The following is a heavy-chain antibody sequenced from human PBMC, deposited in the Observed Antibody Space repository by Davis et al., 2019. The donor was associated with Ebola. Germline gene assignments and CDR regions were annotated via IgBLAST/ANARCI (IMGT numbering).Heavy chain of an antibody. CDR2: INSDGSTT. Sequence: GESLKISCAASRFTFSDSWMHWVRQVPGKGLVWVARINSDGSTTHYADSVKGRFTISRDNSKNTLYLQMNSLRAEDTAVYYCAREQYYYGSGSYYYGMDVWGQGTTVTVSS. D-gene: IGHD3-10*01. CDR1: RFTFSDSW. J-gene: IGHJ6*02. V-gene: IGHV3-74*01. CDR3: AREQYYYGSGSYYYGMDV.